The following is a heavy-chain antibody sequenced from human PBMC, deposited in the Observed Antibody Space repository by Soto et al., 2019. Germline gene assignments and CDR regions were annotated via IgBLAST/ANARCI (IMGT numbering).Heavy chain of an antibody. J-gene: IGHJ3*02. CDR2: MNPNSGNT. Sequence: GASVKVSCKASGYTFTSYDINWVRQATGQGLEWMGWMNPNSGNTGYAQKFQGRVTMTEDTSTDTAYMELSSLRSEDTAVYYCATGFIIAAGTGAFDIWGQGTMVTVSS. CDR1: GYTFTSYD. D-gene: IGHD6-13*01. CDR3: ATGFIIAAGTGAFDI. V-gene: IGHV1-8*01.